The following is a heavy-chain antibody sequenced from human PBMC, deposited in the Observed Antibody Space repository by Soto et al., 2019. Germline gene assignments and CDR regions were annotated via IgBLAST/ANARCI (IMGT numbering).Heavy chain of an antibody. CDR1: GFTFGNFA. Sequence: EVHLLDCGGGLAQPGGSLKLSCATSGFTFGNFAMSWVRQAPGKGLEWVSAISGNGGSTYYADSVKGRVTISRDNSKNALDLQKNSLSAEDTAGYFCAKLRAKSHIAVPFDYWGQGSLVTVSS. CDR3: AKLRAKSHIAVPFDY. CDR2: ISGNGGST. V-gene: IGHV3-23*01. J-gene: IGHJ4*02. D-gene: IGHD2-15*01.